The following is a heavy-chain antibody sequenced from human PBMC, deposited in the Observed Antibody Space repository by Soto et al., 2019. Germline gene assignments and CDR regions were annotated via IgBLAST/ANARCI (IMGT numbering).Heavy chain of an antibody. CDR1: GFTVGNNY. D-gene: IGHD6-13*01. CDR2: IYSGGST. CDR3: ARDPPGIAAAGGG. V-gene: IGHV3-66*01. J-gene: IGHJ6*02. Sequence: EVQLVESGGGLVQPGGSLRLSCAASGFTVGNNYMNWVRQAPGKGLECVSLIYSGGSTNYADSVKGRFTISRDNSKNTLYLQMNSRRAVDTAVYYCARDPPGIAAAGGGWGQGTTVSVSS.